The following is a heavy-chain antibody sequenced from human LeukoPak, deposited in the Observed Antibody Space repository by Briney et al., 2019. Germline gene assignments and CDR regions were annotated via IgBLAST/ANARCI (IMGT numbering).Heavy chain of an antibody. CDR1: GFTFSNYW. V-gene: IGHV3-7*05. J-gene: IGHJ4*02. Sequence: GGSLRLSCAASGFTFSNYWMSWVRQAPGKGLEWVANIKQDGSEKYYVDPVKGRFTISRDNAKNSLYLQLNSLNTEDTAVYYCTTVGNSGPWSWGQGTLVTVSS. D-gene: IGHD3-10*01. CDR3: TTVGNSGPWS. CDR2: IKQDGSEK.